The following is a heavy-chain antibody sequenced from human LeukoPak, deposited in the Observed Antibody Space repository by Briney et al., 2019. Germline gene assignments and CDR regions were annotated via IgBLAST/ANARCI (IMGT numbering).Heavy chain of an antibody. V-gene: IGHV3-7*01. Sequence: PGGSLRLSCAASGFTFSSYWMTWVRQAPGKGLEWVANIKQGGSEKYYVDSVKGRFTISRDNAKNSLYLQMNSLRAEDTAVYYCARDPGWVVAAKGDFDYWGQGTLVTVSS. CDR3: ARDPGWVVAAKGDFDY. D-gene: IGHD2-15*01. CDR1: GFTFSSYW. CDR2: IKQGGSEK. J-gene: IGHJ4*02.